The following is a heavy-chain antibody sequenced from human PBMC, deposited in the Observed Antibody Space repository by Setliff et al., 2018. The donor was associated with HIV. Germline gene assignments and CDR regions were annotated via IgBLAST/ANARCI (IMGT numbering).Heavy chain of an antibody. Sequence: GGSLRLSCAASGFTFNDYAMHWVRQSPRKALEWVSLIELHGSRTFYAESVRGRLTVSRDNNENSLYLEMHSLRPDDTAFYYCVKATGSVLGTYYFDFWGQGTQVTVSS. D-gene: IGHD3-10*02. CDR1: GFTFNDYA. CDR3: VKATGSVLGTYYFDF. V-gene: IGHV3-43D*04. J-gene: IGHJ4*02. CDR2: IELHGSRT.